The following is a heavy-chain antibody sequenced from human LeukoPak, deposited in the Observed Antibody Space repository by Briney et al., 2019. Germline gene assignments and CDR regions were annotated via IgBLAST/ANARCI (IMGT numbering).Heavy chain of an antibody. Sequence: WASVKVSCKASGYRFSDHYIHWVRQAPGQGLEWMGWINPKRGGTKSAQKFQGRVTMTRDTSISTAYMELSRLRSDDTAVYFCARDGDENSSSWSWFDPWGQGTLVTVSS. J-gene: IGHJ5*02. CDR3: ARDGDENSSSWSWFDP. CDR2: INPKRGGT. D-gene: IGHD6-13*01. V-gene: IGHV1-2*02. CDR1: GYRFSDHY.